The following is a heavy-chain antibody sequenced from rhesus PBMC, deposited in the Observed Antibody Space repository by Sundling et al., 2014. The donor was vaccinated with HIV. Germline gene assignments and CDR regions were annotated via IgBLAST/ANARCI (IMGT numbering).Heavy chain of an antibody. CDR2: IYGSSTNT. CDR3: ARTGPWTGFYSFDY. V-gene: IGHV4S10*01. CDR1: GDSISDSYR. Sequence: QVQLQESGPGLVKPSETLSLTCAVSGDSISDSYRWSWIRQPPGKGLEWIGYIYGSSTNTNYNPSLKNRVTISKDTSKNQFSLKLSSVTAADTAVYYCARTGPWTGFYSFDYWGQGVLVTVSS. D-gene: IGHD3-3*01. J-gene: IGHJ4*01.